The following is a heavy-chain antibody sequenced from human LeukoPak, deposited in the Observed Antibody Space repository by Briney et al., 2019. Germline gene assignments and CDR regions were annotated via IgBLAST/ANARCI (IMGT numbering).Heavy chain of an antibody. J-gene: IGHJ4*02. CDR3: ARGGSYYNWFDY. Sequence: SVKVSCKASGGTFSSYAISWVRQAPGQGLEWMGGIIPIFGTANYAQKFQGRVTITADESTSTAYMELSRLRSEDTAVYYCARGGSYYNWFDYWGQGTLVTVSS. D-gene: IGHD3-10*01. V-gene: IGHV1-69*13. CDR2: IIPIFGTA. CDR1: GGTFSSYA.